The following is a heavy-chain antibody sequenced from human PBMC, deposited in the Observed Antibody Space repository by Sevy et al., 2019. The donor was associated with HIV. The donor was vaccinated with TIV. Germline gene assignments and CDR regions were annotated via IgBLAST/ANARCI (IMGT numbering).Heavy chain of an antibody. Sequence: GGSLRLSCAASEFTFSDYYMSWIRQAPGKGLEWVSYISSRSTYTNYADSVKGRFTISRDNARNSLYLQMNSLRAEDTAVYYWARVRYDSGSYYKDYWGQGTLVTVSS. V-gene: IGHV3-11*06. CDR2: ISSRSTYT. D-gene: IGHD3-10*01. J-gene: IGHJ4*02. CDR3: ARVRYDSGSYYKDY. CDR1: EFTFSDYY.